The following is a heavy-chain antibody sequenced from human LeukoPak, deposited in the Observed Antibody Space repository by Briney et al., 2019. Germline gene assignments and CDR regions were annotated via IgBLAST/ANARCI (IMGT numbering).Heavy chain of an antibody. CDR3: ARHYYDSSGYYLEGFDI. CDR1: GDSISSNSYY. D-gene: IGHD3-22*01. Sequence: SETLSLTCTVSGDSISSNSYYWGWIRQPPGKGLEWIGSIYYSGASYYNPSLKSRVIISVDTSKNQFSLKLSSVTAAETAVFYGARHYYDSSGYYLEGFDIWGQGTMVTVSS. V-gene: IGHV4-39*01. J-gene: IGHJ3*02. CDR2: IYYSGAS.